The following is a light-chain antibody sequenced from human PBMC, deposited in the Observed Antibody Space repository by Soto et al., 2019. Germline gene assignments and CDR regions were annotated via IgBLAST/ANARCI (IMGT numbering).Light chain of an antibody. J-gene: IGKJ5*01. CDR3: QQSSNWPPIT. CDR2: DAS. Sequence: EIVMTQSPATLSVSPGERATLSCRASQSVSSNLAWYQQKPGQAPRLLXYDASNRATGTPARFSGSGSGTDFTPTISSLEPEDFAVYYCQQSSNWPPITCGQGTRLEIK. CDR1: QSVSSN. V-gene: IGKV3-11*01.